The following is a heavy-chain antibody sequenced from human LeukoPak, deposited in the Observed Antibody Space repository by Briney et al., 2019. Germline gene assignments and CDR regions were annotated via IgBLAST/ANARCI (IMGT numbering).Heavy chain of an antibody. CDR1: GGSISSSSYY. J-gene: IGHJ3*02. Sequence: PSETLSLTCTVSGGSISSSSYYWGWIRQPPGKGLEWIGSIYYSGSTYYNPSLKSRVTISVDTSKNQFSLKLSSVTAADTAVYYCVGYSSGWDAFDIWGQGTMVTVSS. CDR2: IYYSGST. V-gene: IGHV4-39*07. CDR3: VGYSSGWDAFDI. D-gene: IGHD6-19*01.